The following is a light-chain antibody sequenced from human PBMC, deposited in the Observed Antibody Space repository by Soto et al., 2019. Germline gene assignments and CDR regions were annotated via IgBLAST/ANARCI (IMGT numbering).Light chain of an antibody. V-gene: IGLV1-44*01. CDR1: SSNIGSNT. CDR3: AAWDDSMSARWV. CDR2: SNN. Sequence: QSVLTQPPSASGTPGQRVTISCSGSSSNIGSNTVNWYQQLPGTAPTLLIYSNNQHPSGVPDGFSGSTSGASSSLVISGLQSDDEAAYYCAAWDDSMSARWVFGGGTKLTVL. J-gene: IGLJ3*02.